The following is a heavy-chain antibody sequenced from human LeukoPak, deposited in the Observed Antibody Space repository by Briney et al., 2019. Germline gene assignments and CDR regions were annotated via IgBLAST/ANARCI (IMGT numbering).Heavy chain of an antibody. CDR1: GFTFDDYA. D-gene: IGHD6-13*01. CDR2: INWDGSST. Sequence: GGSLRLSCAASGFTFDDYAMHWVRQASGKGLEWVSLINWDGSSTYYADSVKGRFTISRDNSKNSLYLQMNSLRAEDTALYYCAKTGSSWAHFDYWGQGTLVTVSS. CDR3: AKTGSSWAHFDY. J-gene: IGHJ4*02. V-gene: IGHV3-43D*04.